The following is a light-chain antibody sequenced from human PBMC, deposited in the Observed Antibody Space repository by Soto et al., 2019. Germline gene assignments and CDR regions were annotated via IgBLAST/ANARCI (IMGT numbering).Light chain of an antibody. J-gene: IGKJ2*01. Sequence: EIVMTQSPATLSVSPGERATLSCRASQSVSSNLAWYQQKPGQAPRLLIYGASTRATGIPARFSGSGSGTEFTLTIGSLQSEDFATYYCQQSYSTPPSFGQGTKLEIK. CDR1: QSVSSN. CDR3: QQSYSTPPS. CDR2: GAS. V-gene: IGKV3-15*01.